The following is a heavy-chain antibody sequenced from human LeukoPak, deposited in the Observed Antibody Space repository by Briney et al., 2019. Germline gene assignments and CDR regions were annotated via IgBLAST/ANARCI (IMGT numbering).Heavy chain of an antibody. J-gene: IGHJ3*02. Sequence: PGGSLRLSCAASGFTFSSYCMSWVRQAPGKGLEWVANIKQDGSEKYYVDSVKGRFTISRDNAKNSLYLQMNSLRAEDTAVYYCATSGVLRFLEWLLVDAFYIWGQGTMVTVSS. CDR3: ATSGVLRFLEWLLVDAFYI. D-gene: IGHD3-3*01. CDR1: GFTFSSYC. V-gene: IGHV3-7*01. CDR2: IKQDGSEK.